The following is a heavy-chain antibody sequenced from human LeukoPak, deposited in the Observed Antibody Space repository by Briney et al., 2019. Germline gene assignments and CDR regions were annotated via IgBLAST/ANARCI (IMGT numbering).Heavy chain of an antibody. CDR1: GFTFSDYA. CDR2: ISSYGGST. J-gene: IGHJ4*02. D-gene: IGHD2-21*02. Sequence: GGSLRLFCAASGFTFSDYAMSWVRQAPGKGLDWVSTISSYGGSTYYADSVKGRFTISRDNSKNTLYLQMNSLRAEDTAVYFCAKDSPSVTATPHDYWGQGALVTVSS. CDR3: AKDSPSVTATPHDY. V-gene: IGHV3-23*01.